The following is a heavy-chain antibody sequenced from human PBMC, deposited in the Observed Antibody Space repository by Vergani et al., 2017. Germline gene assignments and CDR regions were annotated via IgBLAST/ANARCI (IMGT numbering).Heavy chain of an antibody. CDR3: ARSLCSSGFGELLFGAFDI. D-gene: IGHD3-10*01. CDR1: GFTFDDYA. Sequence: EVQLVESGGGLVQPGRSLRLSCAASGFTFDDYAMHWVRQAPGKGLEWVSGISWNSGSIGYAESVKGRFTISREHSQNSLYLQMNSLRAGDTAVYYCARSLCSSGFGELLFGAFDIWGQGTMVTVSS. CDR2: ISWNSGSI. V-gene: IGHV3-9*01. J-gene: IGHJ3*02.